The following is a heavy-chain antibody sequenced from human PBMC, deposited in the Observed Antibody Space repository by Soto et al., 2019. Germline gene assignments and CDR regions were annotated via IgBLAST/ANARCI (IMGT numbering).Heavy chain of an antibody. V-gene: IGHV4-39*07. CDR1: GGSISSSTYY. CDR2: VFFSGST. J-gene: IGHJ6*03. Sequence: SETLSLTCTVSGGSISSSTYYWGWIRQPPGKGLEWIGSVFFSGSTYYSPSLKSRATISVDTSNNQFSLKLSSVTAADTAVYYCARDLGGIAVAGTGSDYYYYMDVWGKGTTVTVSS. D-gene: IGHD6-19*01. CDR3: ARDLGGIAVAGTGSDYYYYMDV.